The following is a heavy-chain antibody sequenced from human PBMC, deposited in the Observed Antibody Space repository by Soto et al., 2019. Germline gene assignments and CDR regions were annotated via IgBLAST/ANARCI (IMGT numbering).Heavy chain of an antibody. J-gene: IGHJ4*02. CDR3: ARLAFYDCWSGYRPVGYFDY. CDR2: IYPGDSDT. D-gene: IGHD3-3*01. Sequence: GESLKISCKGSGYSFTSYWIGWVRQMPGKGLEWMGIIYPGDSDTRYSPSFQGQVTISADKSISTAYLQWSSLKASDTAMYYCARLAFYDCWSGYRPVGYFDYWGQGTLVTVSS. V-gene: IGHV5-51*01. CDR1: GYSFTSYW.